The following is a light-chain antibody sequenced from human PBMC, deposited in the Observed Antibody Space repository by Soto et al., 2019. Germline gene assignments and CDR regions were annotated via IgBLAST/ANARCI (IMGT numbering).Light chain of an antibody. Sequence: DIQMTQSPSTLSASVGDRATITCRASQSISSWLAWYQQKPGKAPKLLIYDASSLESGVPSRFSGSGSGTEFTLNISSLQPDDFATYYCQQYKTYSEWTFGQGTKVEIK. V-gene: IGKV1-5*01. J-gene: IGKJ1*01. CDR1: QSISSW. CDR3: QQYKTYSEWT. CDR2: DAS.